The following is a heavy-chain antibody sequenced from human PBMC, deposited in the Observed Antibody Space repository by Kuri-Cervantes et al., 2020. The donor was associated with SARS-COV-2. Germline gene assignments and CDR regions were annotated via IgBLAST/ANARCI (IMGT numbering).Heavy chain of an antibody. CDR2: INPDTGGT. J-gene: IGHJ6*03. Sequence: ASVKVSCKASGYPFTGFYLHWVRQTPGQGLEWMGWINPDTGGTNCAPKFQGRVTMTRDTSITTAYMELSRLRSDDTAMYYCATLPGSTHYYYYMDVWGKGTTVTVSS. D-gene: IGHD2-15*01. CDR1: GYPFTGFY. CDR3: ATLPGSTHYYYYMDV. V-gene: IGHV1-2*02.